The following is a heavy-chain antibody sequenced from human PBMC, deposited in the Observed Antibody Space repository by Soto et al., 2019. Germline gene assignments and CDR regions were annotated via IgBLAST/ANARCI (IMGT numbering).Heavy chain of an antibody. Sequence: TGGSLRLSCAASGFTISSYGMNWVRQAPGKGLEWFSSISSSSSYIYYADSVKGRFTISRDNAKNSLYLQMNSLRAEDTAVYYCARAWRRHWSSTSCWYDAFDIWGHGTMVTVSS. D-gene: IGHD2-2*01. J-gene: IGHJ3*02. V-gene: IGHV3-21*01. CDR1: GFTISSYG. CDR2: ISSSSSYI. CDR3: ARAWRRHWSSTSCWYDAFDI.